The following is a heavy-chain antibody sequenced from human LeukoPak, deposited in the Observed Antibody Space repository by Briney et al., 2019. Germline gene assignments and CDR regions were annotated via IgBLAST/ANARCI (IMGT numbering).Heavy chain of an antibody. CDR3: ARFNTHLFGVVIIGRGYGMDV. CDR2: ISSSGSTI. V-gene: IGHV3-48*03. Sequence: PGGSLRLSCAASGFTFSSYEMNWVRQAPGKGLEWVSYISSSGSTIYYADSVKGRFTIFRDNAKNSLYLQMNSLRAEDTAVYYCARFNTHLFGVVIIGRGYGMDVWGQGTTVTVSS. CDR1: GFTFSSYE. D-gene: IGHD3-3*01. J-gene: IGHJ6*02.